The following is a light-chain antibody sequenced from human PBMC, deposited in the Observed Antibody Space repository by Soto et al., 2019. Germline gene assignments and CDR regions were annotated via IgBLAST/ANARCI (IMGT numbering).Light chain of an antibody. V-gene: IGLV2-8*01. CDR3: SSYAGSNNFV. J-gene: IGLJ1*01. CDR1: STDFVSYNR. CDR2: EVS. Sequence: QSVLTQPPSVSGSPGQSVTISCTGTSTDFVSYNRVSWYQQPPGTAPKLMIYEVSKRPSGVPDRFSGSKSDNTASLTVSGLQAEDEADYYCSSYAGSNNFVFGTGTKVTVL.